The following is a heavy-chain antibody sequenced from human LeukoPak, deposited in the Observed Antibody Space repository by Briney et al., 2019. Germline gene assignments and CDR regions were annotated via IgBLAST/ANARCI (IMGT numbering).Heavy chain of an antibody. CDR1: GGSISSGDYY. CDR3: ARGCTVVTQESCRDAFDI. Sequence: PSETLSLTCTVSGGSISSGDYYWSWIRQPPGKGLEWIGYIYYSGSTYYNPSLKSRVTISVDTSKDQFSLKLSSVTAADTAVYYCARGCTVVTQESCRDAFDIWGQGTMVTVSS. CDR2: IYYSGST. D-gene: IGHD4-23*01. J-gene: IGHJ3*02. V-gene: IGHV4-30-4*01.